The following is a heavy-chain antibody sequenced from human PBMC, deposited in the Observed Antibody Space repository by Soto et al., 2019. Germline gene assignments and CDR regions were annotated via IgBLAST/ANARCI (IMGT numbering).Heavy chain of an antibody. D-gene: IGHD3-22*01. CDR2: IYYSGST. Sequence: QVQLQESGPGLVKPSETLSLTCTVSGGSISRYYWCWIRQPPGKGLGWVGNIYYSGSTNYNPSLKSPVTISVDTSKNHSSLKLSSVTAAHTAVYYCARGKLYDDSSVYPRFPPAFHIWGQGTMVTVSS. V-gene: IGHV4-59*01. CDR3: ARGKLYDDSSVYPRFPPAFHI. CDR1: GGSISRYY. J-gene: IGHJ3*02.